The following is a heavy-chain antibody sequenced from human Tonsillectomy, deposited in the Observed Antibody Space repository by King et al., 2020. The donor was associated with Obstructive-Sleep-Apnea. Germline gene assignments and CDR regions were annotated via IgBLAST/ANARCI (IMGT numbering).Heavy chain of an antibody. CDR1: GVSISPYY. CDR3: AGGSGSFLTVDY. J-gene: IGHJ4*02. D-gene: IGHD3-10*01. V-gene: IGHV4-59*01. CDR2: IYYSGST. Sequence: QLQESGPGLVKPSETLSLTCTVSGVSISPYYWSWIRQPPGKGLEWIGYIYYSGSTNYNPSLKSRVTISVDTSKNQFSLKLSSATAADTAVYYCAGGSGSFLTVDYWGQGTLVTVSS.